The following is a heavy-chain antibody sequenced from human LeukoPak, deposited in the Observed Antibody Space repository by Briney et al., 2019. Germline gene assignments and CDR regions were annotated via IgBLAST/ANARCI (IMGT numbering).Heavy chain of an antibody. V-gene: IGHV1-2*02. Sequence: ASVKVSCKASGYTFTDYYIHWVRQATGQGREWMGWFNPYSGGTNYAQKFQGRVTMTRDTSINTAYMELSSLRSDDSAMYYCATLRRSGWYIGDWGQGTLVTVS. CDR2: FNPYSGGT. CDR1: GYTFTDYY. D-gene: IGHD6-19*01. J-gene: IGHJ4*02. CDR3: ATLRRSGWYIGD.